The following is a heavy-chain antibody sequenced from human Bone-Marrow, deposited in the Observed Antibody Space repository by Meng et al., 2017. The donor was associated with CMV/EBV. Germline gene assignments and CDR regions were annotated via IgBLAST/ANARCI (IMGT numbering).Heavy chain of an antibody. J-gene: IGHJ4*02. V-gene: IGHV3-30*02. CDR1: GFTFSSYG. CDR2: IRYDGSNK. CDR3: AKGGIVVVPAADFDY. Sequence: GGSLRLSFAASGFTFSSYGMHWVRQAPGKGLEWVAFIRYDGSNKYYADSVKGRFTISRDNSKITLYLQMNSLRAEDTAVYYCAKGGIVVVPAADFDYWGQGTLVTVAS. D-gene: IGHD2-2*01.